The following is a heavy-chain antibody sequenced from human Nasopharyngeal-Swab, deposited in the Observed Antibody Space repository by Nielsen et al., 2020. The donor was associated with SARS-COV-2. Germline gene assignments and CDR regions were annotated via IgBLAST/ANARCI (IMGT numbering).Heavy chain of an antibody. CDR1: GFTFNNVW. Sequence: GESLKISCAASGFTFNNVWMSWVRQAPGKGLEWVGRIKSKTDGGTTDYAAPVKGRFTVSRDDSKNTLYLQMNSLITEGTAVYHCTTGVEHVYWGQGTLVTVSS. V-gene: IGHV3-15*01. J-gene: IGHJ4*02. D-gene: IGHD1/OR15-1a*01. CDR2: IKSKTDGGTT. CDR3: TTGVEHVY.